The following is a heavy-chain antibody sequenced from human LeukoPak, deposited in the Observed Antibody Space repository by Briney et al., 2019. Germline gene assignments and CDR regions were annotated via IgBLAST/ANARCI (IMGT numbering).Heavy chain of an antibody. CDR1: GGSISSYY. V-gene: IGHV4-59*01. CDR2: AHYSGST. Sequence: SETLSLTCTVPGGSISSYYWTWIPQPPGKGLEWIGCAHYSGSTNYNPSLARQVTISVDTSKNQFSLRLTSLTPADTAVYYCARSNLLWFGELQGSWFDPWGQGTLVTVSS. J-gene: IGHJ5*02. CDR3: ARSNLLWFGELQGSWFDP. D-gene: IGHD3-10*01.